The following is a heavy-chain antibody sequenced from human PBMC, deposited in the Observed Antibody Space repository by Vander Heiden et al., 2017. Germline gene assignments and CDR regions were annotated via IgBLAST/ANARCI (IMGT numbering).Heavy chain of an antibody. CDR2: IYNDGSPT. CDR3: VRGYRSSHCYYGMDV. Sequence: EVQLVESGGGSVQPGGSLRLSCEASGFSFSSHWMHWVRRGPGKGLVWVARIYNDGSPTTYADSVKGRFTISRDNPRNTLYLLMNSLRPEDTAVYYCVRGYRSSHCYYGMDVWGQGTTVTVSS. CDR1: GFSFSSHW. V-gene: IGHV3-74*01. D-gene: IGHD6-6*01. J-gene: IGHJ6*02.